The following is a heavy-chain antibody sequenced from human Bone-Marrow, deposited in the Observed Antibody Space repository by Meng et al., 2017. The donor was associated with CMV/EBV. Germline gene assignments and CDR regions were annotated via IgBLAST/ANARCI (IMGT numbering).Heavy chain of an antibody. D-gene: IGHD1-26*01. V-gene: IGHV1-46*01. Sequence: ASVKVSCKASGYTFTSYYMHWVRQAPGQGLEWMGIINPSGGSTSYAQKFQGRDTMTRDTSTSTVYMELSSLRSEDTAVYYCARTGGSYVVRNAFDIWGQGTMVTVSS. CDR2: INPSGGST. CDR3: ARTGGSYVVRNAFDI. CDR1: GYTFTSYY. J-gene: IGHJ3*02.